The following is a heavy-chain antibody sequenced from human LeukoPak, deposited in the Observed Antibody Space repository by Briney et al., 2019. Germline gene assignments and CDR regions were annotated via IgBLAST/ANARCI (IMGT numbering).Heavy chain of an antibody. V-gene: IGHV4-4*07. Sequence: KTSETLSLTCTVSGVSISSYYWSWIRQPAGKGLEWIGRFYTSGSTSYNPSLKSRVTMSVDTSKNQFSLKLKSVTAADTAVYYCARDRTVVGTYYYYGMDVWGQGTTVTVSS. CDR2: FYTSGST. CDR1: GVSISSYY. J-gene: IGHJ6*02. D-gene: IGHD4-23*01. CDR3: ARDRTVVGTYYYYGMDV.